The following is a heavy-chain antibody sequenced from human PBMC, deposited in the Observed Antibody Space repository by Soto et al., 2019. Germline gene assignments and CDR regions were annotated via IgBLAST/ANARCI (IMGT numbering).Heavy chain of an antibody. CDR1: GDSINSSHW. Sequence: PSETLALTCAGSGDSINSSHWWNWVRQPPGKGLEWIGQISHSGSTNYNPSLTSRVNKSVDKSKNHFSLNLTSVTAADTAVYYCAARHFWSGTWTHTRLDYWGQGTLVTVSS. CDR3: AARHFWSGTWTHTRLDY. D-gene: IGHD3-3*02. V-gene: IGHV4-4*02. CDR2: ISHSGST. J-gene: IGHJ4*02.